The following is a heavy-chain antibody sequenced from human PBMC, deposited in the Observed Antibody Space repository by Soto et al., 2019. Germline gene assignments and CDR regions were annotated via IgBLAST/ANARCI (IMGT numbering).Heavy chain of an antibody. V-gene: IGHV4-30-4*01. Sequence: SETLSLTCAVSGGSISSGDYYWSWIRQPPGKGLEWIGYIYYSGSTYYNPSLKSRVTISVDTSKNEFSLKLSSVTAADTAVYYCARQVGRSIDYWGQGTLVTVS. CDR3: ARQVGRSIDY. CDR1: GGSISSGDYY. CDR2: IYYSGST. J-gene: IGHJ4*02.